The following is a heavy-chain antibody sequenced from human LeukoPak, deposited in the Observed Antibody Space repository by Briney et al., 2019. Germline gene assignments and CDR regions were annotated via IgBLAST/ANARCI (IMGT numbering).Heavy chain of an antibody. J-gene: IGHJ4*02. Sequence: GGSLRLSCAASGFTFDDYGMSWGRQAPGKGLGWGSGINWNGGSTGYADSVKGRFTISRDNAKNSLYLQMNSLRAEDTALYYCARGAYCGGDCYRYYFDYWGQGTLVTVSS. D-gene: IGHD2-21*02. CDR3: ARGAYCGGDCYRYYFDY. V-gene: IGHV3-20*04. CDR1: GFTFDDYG. CDR2: INWNGGST.